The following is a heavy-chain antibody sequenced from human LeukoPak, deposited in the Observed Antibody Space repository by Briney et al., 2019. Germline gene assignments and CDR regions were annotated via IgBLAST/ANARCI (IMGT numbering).Heavy chain of an antibody. D-gene: IGHD6-19*01. J-gene: IGHJ4*02. V-gene: IGHV4-39*07. CDR1: GGSISSSSYY. CDR2: IYYSGST. Sequence: SETLSLTCTVSGGSISSSSYYWGWIRQPPGKGLEWIGSIYYSGSTYYNPSLKSRVTISVDTSKNQFSLKLNSVTAADTAVHYRARVIAVTGTFDYWGQGTLVTVSS. CDR3: ARVIAVTGTFDY.